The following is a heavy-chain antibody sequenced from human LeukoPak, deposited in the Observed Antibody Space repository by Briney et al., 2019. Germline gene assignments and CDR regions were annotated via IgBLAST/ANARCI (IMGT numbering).Heavy chain of an antibody. CDR3: ARDRVIVGGTATYNFDH. J-gene: IGHJ4*02. D-gene: IGHD1-14*01. CDR1: GFAFTNYG. Sequence: GTSLRLSCAASGFAFTNYGMHRVRQAPGKGLEWVAIIWGDGSKTYYSDSVKGRFTISRDNSKNRVYLQIDSLRAEDTAVYYCARDRVIVGGTATYNFDHWGQGTLVTVSS. CDR2: IWGDGSKT. V-gene: IGHV3-33*01.